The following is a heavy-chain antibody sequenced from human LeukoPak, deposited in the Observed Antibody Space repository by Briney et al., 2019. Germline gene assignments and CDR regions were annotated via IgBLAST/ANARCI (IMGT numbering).Heavy chain of an antibody. CDR1: GFTVSSNY. J-gene: IGHJ4*02. CDR3: ARALYFRRFDY. Sequence: PGGSLRLSCAASGFTVSSNYMSWVRQAPGKGLEWVSVIYSGGSTYYADSVKGRFTISRDNSKNTLHLQMNSLRAEDTAVYYCARALYFRRFDYWGQGTLVTVSS. V-gene: IGHV3-66*01. CDR2: IYSGGST. D-gene: IGHD2-2*02.